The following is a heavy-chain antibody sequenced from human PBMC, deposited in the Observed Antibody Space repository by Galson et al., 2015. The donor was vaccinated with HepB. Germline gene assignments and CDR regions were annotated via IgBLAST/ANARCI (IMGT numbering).Heavy chain of an antibody. CDR2: ISYDGSNK. J-gene: IGHJ4*02. CDR1: GFTFSSYG. Sequence: SLRLSSAASGFTFSSYGMHWVRQAPGKGLEWVAVISYDGSNKYYADSVKGRFTISRDNSKNTLFLQMNSLRVEDAAVYYCAKSGSGFVAIVPAALDYWGQGTLVTVSS. V-gene: IGHV3-30*18. CDR3: AKSGSGFVAIVPAALDY. D-gene: IGHD2-2*01.